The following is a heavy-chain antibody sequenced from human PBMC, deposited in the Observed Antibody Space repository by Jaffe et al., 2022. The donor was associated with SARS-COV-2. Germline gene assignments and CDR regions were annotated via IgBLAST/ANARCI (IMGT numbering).Heavy chain of an antibody. J-gene: IGHJ4*02. CDR3: ARDSTNSYCGGDCYPGLLY. V-gene: IGHV3-48*02. CDR1: GFTFSSYS. CDR2: ISSSSSTI. D-gene: IGHD2-21*02. Sequence: EVQLVESGGGLVQPGGSLRLSCAASGFTFSSYSMNWVRQAPGKGLEWVSYISSSSSTIYYADSVKGRFTISRDNAKNSLYLQMNSLRDEDTAVYYCARDSTNSYCGGDCYPGLLYWGQGTLVTVSS.